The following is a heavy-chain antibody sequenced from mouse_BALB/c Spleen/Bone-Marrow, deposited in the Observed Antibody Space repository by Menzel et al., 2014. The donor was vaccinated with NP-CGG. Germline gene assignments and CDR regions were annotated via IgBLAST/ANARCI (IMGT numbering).Heavy chain of an antibody. Sequence: EVKLMESGGGLVQPGGSLKLSCAASGFDFSRYWMSWVRQALGKGLEWIGEINPESSTINYTPSLKDKFIISRDNAKNTLYLQMSKVRSEDTALYYCARLNYYGNLFVWGAGTTVTVSS. J-gene: IGHJ1*01. CDR1: GFDFSRYW. V-gene: IGHV4-1*02. CDR2: INPESSTI. CDR3: ARLNYYGNLFV. D-gene: IGHD1-1*01.